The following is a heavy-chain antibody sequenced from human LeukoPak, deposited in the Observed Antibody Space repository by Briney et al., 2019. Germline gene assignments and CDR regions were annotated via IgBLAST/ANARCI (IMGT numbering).Heavy chain of an antibody. CDR1: GGSISSSSYY. CDR3: ARSVSSWYNYYFDY. D-gene: IGHD6-13*01. Sequence: SETLSLTCTVSGGSISSSSYYWGWIRQPPGKGLEWIGSIYYSGSTYYNPSLKSRVTISVDTSKNQFSLKLSSVTAADTAVYYCARSVSSWYNYYFDYWGQGTLVTVSS. CDR2: IYYSGST. J-gene: IGHJ4*02. V-gene: IGHV4-39*01.